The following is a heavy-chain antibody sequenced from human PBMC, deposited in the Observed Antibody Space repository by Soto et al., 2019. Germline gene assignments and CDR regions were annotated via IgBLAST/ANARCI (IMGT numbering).Heavy chain of an antibody. CDR2: ILYDGGRQ. D-gene: IGHD1-26*01. J-gene: IGHJ6*02. V-gene: IGHV3-30*03. CDR3: ARVGPELLQVLVEPPLYPYGVGV. Sequence: QLQLVQSGGGVFQPGMSLTLSCTPSGFTFGSYAMHWVRQAPGKGLEWVAVILYDGGRQYYADSVKGRFTVSRDNAKRTALLHLYRLRPDDTGVSSCARVGPELLQVLVEPPLYPYGVGVWCQGTAVTVS. CDR1: GFTFGSYA.